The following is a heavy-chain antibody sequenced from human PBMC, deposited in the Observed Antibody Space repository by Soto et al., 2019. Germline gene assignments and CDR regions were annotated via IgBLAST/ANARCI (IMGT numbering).Heavy chain of an antibody. D-gene: IGHD2-2*01. V-gene: IGHV4-34*01. CDR1: GGSFSGYY. CDR3: ARGRVDVVVPAAIVPPYYYYGMDF. Sequence: SETLSLTCAVYGGSFSGYYWSWIRQPPGKGLEWIGEINHSGSTNYNPSLKSRVTISVDTSKNQFSLKLSSVTAADTAVYYCARGRVDVVVPAAIVPPYYYYGMDFWGQGTTVTVSS. CDR2: INHSGST. J-gene: IGHJ6*02.